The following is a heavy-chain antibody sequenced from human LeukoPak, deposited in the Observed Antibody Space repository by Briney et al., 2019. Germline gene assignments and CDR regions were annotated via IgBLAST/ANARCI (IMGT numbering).Heavy chain of an antibody. D-gene: IGHD3-10*01. CDR1: GFTLSSYA. V-gene: IGHV3-23*01. CDR3: AKVFSVLTDGDYGSGSRYFDY. CDR2: ISGSGGST. J-gene: IGHJ4*02. Sequence: QSGGSLRLSCAASGFTLSSYAMSWVRQAPGKGLEWVSAISGSGGSTYYADSVKGRFTISRDNSKNTLYLQMNSLRAEDTAVYYCAKVFSVLTDGDYGSGSRYFDYWGQGTLVTVSS.